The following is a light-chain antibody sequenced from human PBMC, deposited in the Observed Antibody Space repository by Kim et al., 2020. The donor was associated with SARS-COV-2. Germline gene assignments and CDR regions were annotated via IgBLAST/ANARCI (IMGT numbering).Light chain of an antibody. CDR3: QQYYNWPLT. V-gene: IGKV3-15*01. CDR2: DAS. CDR1: QSVSSN. Sequence: VSPGERAPLSCRASQSVSSNLAWYQQKPGQAPRLLIYDASTRATGIPARFSGSGSGTEFTLTISSLQSEDFAVYYCQQYYNWPLTFGGGTKVDIK. J-gene: IGKJ4*01.